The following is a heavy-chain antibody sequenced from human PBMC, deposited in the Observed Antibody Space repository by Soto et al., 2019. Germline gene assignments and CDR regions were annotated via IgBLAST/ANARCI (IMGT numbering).Heavy chain of an antibody. J-gene: IGHJ4*02. CDR1: GFPFSDYA. D-gene: IGHD2-21*02. CDR3: AKRGDSGFYFDY. CDR2: ISYDGSNP. Sequence: QVQLVESGGGVVQPGRSLRLSCAASGFPFSDYAMHWVRQAPGKGLEWVGVISYDGSNPYPADSVKGRFTISRDNSKNTLFLHMTSLRGEDTAVYSCAKRGDSGFYFDYWGQGTLVTVSS. V-gene: IGHV3-30*18.